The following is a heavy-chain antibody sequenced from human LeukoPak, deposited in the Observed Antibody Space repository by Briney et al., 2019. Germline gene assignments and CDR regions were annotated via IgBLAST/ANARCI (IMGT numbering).Heavy chain of an antibody. J-gene: IGHJ6*02. CDR1: GYTLTELS. V-gene: IGHV1-24*01. Sequence: ASVKVSCKVSGYTLTELSMHWVRQAPGKGLEWMGGFDPEDGETIYAQKFQGRVTMTEDTSTDTAYMELSSLRSEDTAVYYCATDRSAGWEPYAPHYYYGMDVWGQGTMVTVSS. CDR2: FDPEDGET. D-gene: IGHD1-26*01. CDR3: ATDRSAGWEPYAPHYYYGMDV.